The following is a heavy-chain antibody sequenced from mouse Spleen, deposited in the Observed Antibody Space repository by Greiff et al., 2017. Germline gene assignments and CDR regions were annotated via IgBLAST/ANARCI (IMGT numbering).Heavy chain of an antibody. Sequence: EVNVVESEGGLVQPGSSMKLSCTASGFTFSDYYMAWVRQVPEKGLEWVANINYDGSSTYYLDSLKSRFIISRDNAKNILYLQMSSLKSEDTATYYCARDHGGGFAYWGQGTLVTVSA. V-gene: IGHV5-16*01. CDR1: GFTFSDYY. CDR3: ARDHGGGFAY. D-gene: IGHD1-1*01. J-gene: IGHJ3*01. CDR2: INYDGSST.